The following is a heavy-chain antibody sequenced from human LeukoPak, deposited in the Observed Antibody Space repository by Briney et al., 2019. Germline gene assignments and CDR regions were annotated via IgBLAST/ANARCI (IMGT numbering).Heavy chain of an antibody. CDR3: ARDQTLQLWYFTFDY. J-gene: IGHJ4*02. V-gene: IGHV1-69*05. Sequence: SVKVSCKASGGTFSSYAISWVRQAPGQGLEWMGRIIPIFGTANYAQKFQGRVTITTDESTSTAYMELSSLRSEDTAVYYCARDQTLQLWYFTFDYWGQGTLVTVSS. D-gene: IGHD5-18*01. CDR2: IIPIFGTA. CDR1: GGTFSSYA.